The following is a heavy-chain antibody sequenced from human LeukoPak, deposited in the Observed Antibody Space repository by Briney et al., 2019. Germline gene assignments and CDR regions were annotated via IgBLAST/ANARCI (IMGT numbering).Heavy chain of an antibody. V-gene: IGHV3-30*18. D-gene: IGHD3-22*01. CDR2: ISYDGSNK. J-gene: IGHJ4*02. CDR3: AKEGGDYYDSSGYYSEYYFDY. Sequence: GRSLRLSCVASGFTFSSYGMHWVRQAPGKGLEWVAVISYDGSNKYYADSVKGRFTISRDNSKNTLYLQMNSLRAEDTAVYYCAKEGGDYYDSSGYYSEYYFDYWGQGTLVTVSS. CDR1: GFTFSSYG.